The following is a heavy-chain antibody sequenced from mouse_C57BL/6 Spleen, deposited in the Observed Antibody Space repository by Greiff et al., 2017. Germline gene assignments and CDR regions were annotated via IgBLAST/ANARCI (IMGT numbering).Heavy chain of an antibody. CDR2: IDPSDSYT. CDR1: GYTFTSYW. D-gene: IGHD2-5*01. CDR3: ARWEGIYSNYFDY. J-gene: IGHJ2*01. Sequence: VQLKQPGAELVLPGASVKLSCKASGYTFTSYWMHWVKQRPGQGLEWIGEIDPSDSYTNYNQKFKGKSTLTVDKSSSTAYMQLSRLTSEDSAVYYCARWEGIYSNYFDYWGQGTTLTVSS. V-gene: IGHV1-69*01.